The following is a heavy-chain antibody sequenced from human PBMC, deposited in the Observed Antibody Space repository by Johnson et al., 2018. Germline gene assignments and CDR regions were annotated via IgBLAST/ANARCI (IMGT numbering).Heavy chain of an antibody. V-gene: IGHV3-53*01. D-gene: IGHD3-10*01. J-gene: IGHJ6*02. CDR2: IYRSNSA. CDR3: ARDRRTGALGRSGSYFYHYGLDV. CDR1: GFSVSSNY. Sequence: EVQLVESGGGLIQTGGSLRLSCAASGFSVSSNYMSWVRQAPGKGLEWVSFIYRSNSAYYADSVRGRFTISTDNSKNTLYLHMNSLGGDDTAVYFCARDRRTGALGRSGSYFYHYGLDVWGQGTAVTVSS.